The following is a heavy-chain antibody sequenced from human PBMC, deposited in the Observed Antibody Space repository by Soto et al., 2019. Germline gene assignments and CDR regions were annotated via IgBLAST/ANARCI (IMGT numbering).Heavy chain of an antibody. D-gene: IGHD5-12*01. CDR3: ARAGDGYNY. J-gene: IGHJ4*02. CDR2: IYSSGST. CDR1: GGSVSSGSYY. V-gene: IGHV4-61*01. Sequence: QVQLQESGPGLVKPAETLSLTCTVSGGSVSSGSYYWSWIRQPPGKGLEWIWYIYSSGSTSYNPYLKCRVTTSVDTSKNQFSLQLSSVTAADTAVYYCARAGDGYNYWGQRTLVTVSS.